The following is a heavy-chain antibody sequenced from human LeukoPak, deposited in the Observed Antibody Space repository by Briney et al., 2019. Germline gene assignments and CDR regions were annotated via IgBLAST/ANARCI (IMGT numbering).Heavy chain of an antibody. CDR1: GVSFSGYY. CDR3: ARAPPLYCSSTSCYRRYYYGMDV. CDR2: INHSGST. D-gene: IGHD2-2*01. Sequence: PSETLSLTCAVYGVSFSGYYWSWLRQPPGKGLEWLGEINHSGSTNYNPSLKSRVTISVDTSKNQFSLKLSSVTAADTAVYYCARAPPLYCSSTSCYRRYYYGMDVWGQGTTVTVSS. V-gene: IGHV4-34*01. J-gene: IGHJ6*02.